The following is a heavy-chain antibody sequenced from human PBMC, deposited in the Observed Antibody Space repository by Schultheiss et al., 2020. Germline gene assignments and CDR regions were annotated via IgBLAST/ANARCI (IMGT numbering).Heavy chain of an antibody. CDR1: GFTFSSYG. CDR2: IWYDGSNK. D-gene: IGHD6-13*01. Sequence: GGSLRLSCAASGFTFSSYGMHWVRQAPGKGLEWVAVIWYDGSNKYYADSVKGRFTISRDNSKNTLYLQMNSLRDDDTGVYYCVREGLKASTGNYWGQGTLVTVSS. J-gene: IGHJ4*02. CDR3: VREGLKASTGNY. V-gene: IGHV3-33*08.